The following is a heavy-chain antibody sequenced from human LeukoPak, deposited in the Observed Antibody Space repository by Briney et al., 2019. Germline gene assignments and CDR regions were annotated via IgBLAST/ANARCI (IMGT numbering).Heavy chain of an antibody. D-gene: IGHD1-26*01. CDR3: AREWELRFFDY. CDR1: GGSISSSSYY. V-gene: IGHV4-39*07. CDR2: IYYSGST. Sequence: SETLSLTCTVSGGSISSSSYYWGWIRQPPGKGLEWIGSIYYSGSTYYNPSLKSRVTISVDTSKNQFSLKLSSVTAADTAVYYCAREWELRFFDYWGQGTLVTVSS. J-gene: IGHJ4*02.